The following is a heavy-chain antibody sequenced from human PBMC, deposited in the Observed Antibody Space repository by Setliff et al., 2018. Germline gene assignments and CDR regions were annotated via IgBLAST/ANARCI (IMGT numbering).Heavy chain of an antibody. J-gene: IGHJ6*03. D-gene: IGHD3-3*01. CDR1: GDSISSYF. V-gene: IGHV4-4*07. CDR2: FYISGTT. CDR3: ARMSGFQYMDV. Sequence: SETLSLTCSVSGDSISSYFWTWIRQPAGKGLEWIGRFYISGTTTYNPSLKSRVTMSADTSKNQFSLKLSSVTAADTAVYYCARMSGFQYMDVWGKGTTVTVSS.